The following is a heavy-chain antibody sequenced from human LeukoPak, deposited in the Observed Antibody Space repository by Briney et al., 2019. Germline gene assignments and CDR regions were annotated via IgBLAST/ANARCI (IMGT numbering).Heavy chain of an antibody. J-gene: IGHJ4*02. CDR2: ISGSGGST. CDR1: GFTFSSYA. D-gene: IGHD6-19*01. Sequence: GGSLRLSCAASGFTFSSYAMSWVRQAPGRGLEWVSAISGSGGSTYYADSVKGRFTISRDNSKNTLYLQMNSLRAEDTAVYHCVSPKYSSAWFFDYWGQGTLVTVSS. V-gene: IGHV3-23*01. CDR3: VSPKYSSAWFFDY.